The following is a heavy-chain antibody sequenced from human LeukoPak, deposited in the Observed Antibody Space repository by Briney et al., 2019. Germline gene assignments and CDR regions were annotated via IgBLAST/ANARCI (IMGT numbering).Heavy chain of an antibody. J-gene: IGHJ3*02. CDR3: AGDSTLADAFDI. D-gene: IGHD3-3*02. Sequence: SETLSLTCTVSGGSISSYYWSWIRQPPGKGLEWIGYIYYSGSTNYNPSLKSRVTISVDTSKNQFSLKLSSVIAADTAVYYCAGDSTLADAFDIWGQGTMVTVSS. V-gene: IGHV4-59*12. CDR1: GGSISSYY. CDR2: IYYSGST.